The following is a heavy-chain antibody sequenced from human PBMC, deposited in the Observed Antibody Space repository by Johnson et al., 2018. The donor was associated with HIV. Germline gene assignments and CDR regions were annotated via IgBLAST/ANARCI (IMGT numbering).Heavy chain of an antibody. D-gene: IGHD1-26*01. CDR2: ISYDGSNK. V-gene: IGHV3-30*04. CDR3: AKRMGGEAFDI. CDR1: GFTFSSYA. Sequence: QVQLVESGGGLVQPGGSLRLSCAASGFTFSSYAMHWVRQAPGKGLEWVAVISYDGSNKYYADSVKGRFTVSRDSAKNSLYLQMNSLRAEDTAVYYCAKRMGGEAFDIWGQGTMVTVSS. J-gene: IGHJ3*02.